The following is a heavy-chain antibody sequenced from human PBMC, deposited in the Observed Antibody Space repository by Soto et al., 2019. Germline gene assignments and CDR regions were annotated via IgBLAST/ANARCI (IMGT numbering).Heavy chain of an antibody. D-gene: IGHD6-19*01. CDR3: ARLSAAWFDP. CDR1: GGSVSSGSYY. Sequence: QVQLQESGPGLVKPSETLSLTCTVSGGSVSSGSYYWGWIRQPPGKGLEWIGYIYHSGSTNYNPSLKSRVTISVDTSKNQFYLSLTSVTAADTAVYYCARLSAAWFDPWGQSTLVTVAS. CDR2: IYHSGST. V-gene: IGHV4-61*01. J-gene: IGHJ5*02.